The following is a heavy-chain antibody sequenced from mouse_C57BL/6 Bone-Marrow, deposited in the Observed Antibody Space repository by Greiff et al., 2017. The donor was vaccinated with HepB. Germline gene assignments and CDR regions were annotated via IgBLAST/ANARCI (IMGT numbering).Heavy chain of an antibody. V-gene: IGHV2-9-1*01. CDR2: IWTGGGT. CDR1: GFSLTSYA. CDR3: ASLYERVAY. J-gene: IGHJ3*01. Sequence: VQRVESGPGLVAPSQSLSITCTVSGFSLTSYAISWVRQPPGKGLEWLGVIWTGGGTNYNSALKSRLSISKDNSKSQVFLKMNSLQTVDTARYYCASLYERVAYWGQGTLVTVSA. D-gene: IGHD1-1*01.